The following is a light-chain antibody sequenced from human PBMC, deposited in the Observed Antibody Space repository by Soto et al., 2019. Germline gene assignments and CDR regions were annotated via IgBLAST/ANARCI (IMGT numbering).Light chain of an antibody. CDR1: SXDVGGFEY. J-gene: IGLJ1*01. CDR2: DVT. V-gene: IGLV2-14*01. Sequence: QSALSQPGSVSGSPGQSITISCTGTSXDVGGFEYVSWYQHQPGKAPKLIIYDVTKRPSGVSNRFSGSKSGNTASPTISGIQAEDEGDYYCGSITRSSTSVFGTGTKVNIL. CDR3: GSITRSSTSV.